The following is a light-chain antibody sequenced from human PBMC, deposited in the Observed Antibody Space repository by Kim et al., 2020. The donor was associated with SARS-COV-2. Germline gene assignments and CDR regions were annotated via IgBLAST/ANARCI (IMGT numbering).Light chain of an antibody. CDR3: LLSYSGARV. CDR1: AGAVTRGHY. J-gene: IGLJ3*02. Sequence: PGGTGTMTSCSSAGAVTRGHYPYWFQQKPGQGPRTLIYDTTNKHSWTPARFSGSVLGGKAALTLSGAQPEDEADYYCLLSYSGARVFGGGTQRTVL. CDR2: DTT. V-gene: IGLV7-46*01.